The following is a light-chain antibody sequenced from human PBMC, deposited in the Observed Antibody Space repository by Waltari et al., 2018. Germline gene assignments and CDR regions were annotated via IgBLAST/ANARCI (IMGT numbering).Light chain of an antibody. V-gene: IGKV3-11*01. CDR2: DAS. CDR1: PRVSS. CDR3: RKRINLPVT. J-gene: IGKJ3*01. Sequence: IVSTQSLATLSLSPGERATLACRASPRVSSLAWFQHKPGQAPRLVLYDASSRATGIPARFSSSGSGTDFALAISSREPEDFAVYYGRKRINLPVTFGPGTKVDI.